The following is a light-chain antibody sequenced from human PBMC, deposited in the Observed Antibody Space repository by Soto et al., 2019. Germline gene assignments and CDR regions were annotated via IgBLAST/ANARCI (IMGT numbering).Light chain of an antibody. J-gene: IGKJ5*01. CDR2: DTS. CDR3: QQYNNWPPIT. Sequence: EIVLTQSPATLSLSPGERATLSCRASQSINNYLAWYQQKPGQAPRLLIYDTSTRATGIPARFSGSGSGTEFTLTISSLQSEDFAVYYCQQYNNWPPITFGQGTRLENK. V-gene: IGKV3-15*01. CDR1: QSINNY.